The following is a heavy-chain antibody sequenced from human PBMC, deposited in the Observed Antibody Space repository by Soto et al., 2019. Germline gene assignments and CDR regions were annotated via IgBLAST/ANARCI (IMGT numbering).Heavy chain of an antibody. CDR3: GKDYSVYSYFFGY. J-gene: IGHJ4*02. Sequence: RGSLRLACAASGVPLSSSARGWVLQAPGKGVEWVSAISGSCGSTDYADSVKGRFTISRENSKNKLYLHMNSLRGEDRVVFYCGKDYSVYSYFFGYWGQGNLVNVSS. CDR2: ISGSCGST. CDR1: GVPLSSSA. V-gene: IGHV3-23*01. D-gene: IGHD2-21*01.